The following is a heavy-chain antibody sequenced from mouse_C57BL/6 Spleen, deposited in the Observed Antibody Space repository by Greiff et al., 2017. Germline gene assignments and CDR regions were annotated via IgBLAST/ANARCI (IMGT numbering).Heavy chain of an antibody. CDR2: IRNKDNGYTT. D-gene: IGHD2-13*01. CDR1: GFTFTDYY. J-gene: IGHJ1*03. V-gene: IGHV7-3*01. CDR3: ARLYGDYVGYFDV. Sequence: EVMLVESGGGLVQPGGSLSLSCAASGFTFTDYYMSWVRQPPGKALEWLGFIRNKDNGYTTEDSASVKGRFTISIDTSQSILYLQMNALRAEDSATYYCARLYGDYVGYFDVWGTGTTVTVSS.